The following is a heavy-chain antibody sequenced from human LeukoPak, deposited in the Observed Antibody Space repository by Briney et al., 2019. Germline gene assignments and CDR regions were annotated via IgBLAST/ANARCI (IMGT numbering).Heavy chain of an antibody. J-gene: IGHJ4*02. CDR3: ASSSAGYDY. V-gene: IGHV4-39*07. D-gene: IGHD6-13*01. Sequence: SETLSLTCTVSGGSISSSSYYWGWIRQPPGKGLEWIGEINHSGSTNYNPSLKSRVTTSVDTSKNQFSLKLSSVTAADTAVYYCASSSAGYDYWGQGTLVTVSS. CDR2: INHSGST. CDR1: GGSISSSSYY.